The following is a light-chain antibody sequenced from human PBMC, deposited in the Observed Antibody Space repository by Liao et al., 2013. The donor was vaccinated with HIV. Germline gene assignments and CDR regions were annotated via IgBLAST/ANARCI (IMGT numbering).Light chain of an antibody. Sequence: SYDLTQPPSVSVSPGQTASITCSGEELGSKDVCWYQQKPGQAPVVVIYKDTERPSGIPERFSGSSSGTTVTLTISGVQAEDEADYYCQSADSSGAWVFGGGTNLTVL. J-gene: IGLJ3*02. CDR2: KDT. CDR1: ELGSKD. CDR3: QSADSSGAWV. V-gene: IGLV3-25*03.